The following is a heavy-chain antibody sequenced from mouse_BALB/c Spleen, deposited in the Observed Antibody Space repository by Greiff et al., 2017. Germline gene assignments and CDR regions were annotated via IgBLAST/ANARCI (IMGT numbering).Heavy chain of an antibody. CDR3: TRAENIYYGNPYYAMDY. J-gene: IGHJ4*01. D-gene: IGHD2-1*01. CDR1: GYSFTSYW. Sequence: EVQLQQSGTVLARPGASVKMSCKASGYSFTSYWMHWVKQRPGQGLEWIGAIYPGNSDTSYNQKFKGKAKLTAVTSASTAYMELSSLTNEDSAVYYCTRAENIYYGNPYYAMDYWGQGTSVTVSS. V-gene: IGHV1-5*01. CDR2: IYPGNSDT.